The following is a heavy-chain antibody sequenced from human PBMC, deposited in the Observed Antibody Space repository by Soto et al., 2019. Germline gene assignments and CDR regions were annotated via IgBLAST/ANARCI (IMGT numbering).Heavy chain of an antibody. V-gene: IGHV1-69*13. CDR3: ARGAVANFDY. CDR1: GGTFGSQG. J-gene: IGHJ4*02. CDR2: FIAMLGTP. Sequence: SVKVSCKASGGTFGSQGIAWVRQAPGQGLEWMGGFIAMLGTPTYAKKVQGRATISADESLTSSYLELRSLRSEDTGVYFCARGAVANFDYWGQGTVVTVSS. D-gene: IGHD2-21*01.